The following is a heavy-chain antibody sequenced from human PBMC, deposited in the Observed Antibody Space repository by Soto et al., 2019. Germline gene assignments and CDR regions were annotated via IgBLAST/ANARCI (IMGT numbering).Heavy chain of an antibody. Sequence: TSETLSLTCAVSGYSISSGYYWGWIRQPPGKGLEWIGSIYHSGSTYYNPSLKSRVTISVDTSKNQFSLKLSSVTAADTAVYYCARGKGGSYYVLFWFDPWGQGTLVTVSS. CDR2: IYHSGST. CDR3: ARGKGGSYYVLFWFDP. V-gene: IGHV4-38-2*01. CDR1: GYSISSGYY. J-gene: IGHJ5*02. D-gene: IGHD1-26*01.